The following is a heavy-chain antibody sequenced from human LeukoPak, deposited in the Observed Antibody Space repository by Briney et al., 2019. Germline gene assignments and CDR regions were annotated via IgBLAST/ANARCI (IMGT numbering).Heavy chain of an antibody. CDR1: GYTFTSYA. Sequence: ASVKVSCKASGYTFTSYAMHWVRQAPGQRLEWMGWINAGNGNTKYSQEFQGRVTITRDTSASTAYMELSSLRSEDMAVYYCARHWGIAARQIDYWGQGTLVTVSS. V-gene: IGHV1-3*03. CDR2: INAGNGNT. J-gene: IGHJ4*02. D-gene: IGHD6-6*01. CDR3: ARHWGIAARQIDY.